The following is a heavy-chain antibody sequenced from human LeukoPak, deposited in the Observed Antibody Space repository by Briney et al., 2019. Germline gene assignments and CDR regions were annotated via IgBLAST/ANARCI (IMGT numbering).Heavy chain of an antibody. Sequence: PSETLSLTRTVSGGSISSSSYYWGWIRQPPGKGREWSGSIYYSGSTYYNPSLKSRVTISVDTSKNQFSLKLSSVTAADTAVYDCARHEGWFGPLMFDYWGQGTLVTVSS. V-gene: IGHV4-39*01. CDR2: IYYSGST. J-gene: IGHJ4*02. CDR3: ARHEGWFGPLMFDY. CDR1: GGSISSSSYY. D-gene: IGHD3-10*01.